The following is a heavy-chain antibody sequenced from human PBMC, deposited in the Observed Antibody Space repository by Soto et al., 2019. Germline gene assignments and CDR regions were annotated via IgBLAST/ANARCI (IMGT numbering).Heavy chain of an antibody. V-gene: IGHV3-30*18. CDR3: AKDKGPYSYGPYGMDV. CDR2: ISYDGSNK. Sequence: QVQLVESGGGVVQPGRSLRLSCAASGFTFSGYGMHWVRQAPGKVLEWVALISYDGSNKYYADSVKGRFTISRDNSKNTLYLQMNSLRAEDAAVYYCAKDKGPYSYGPYGMDVWGHGTTVTVSS. D-gene: IGHD5-18*01. J-gene: IGHJ6*02. CDR1: GFTFSGYG.